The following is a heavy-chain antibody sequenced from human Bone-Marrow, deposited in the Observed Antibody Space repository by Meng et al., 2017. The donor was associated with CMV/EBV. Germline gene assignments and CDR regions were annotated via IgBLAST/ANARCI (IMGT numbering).Heavy chain of an antibody. CDR2: INPNSGGT. J-gene: IGHJ6*02. D-gene: IGHD3-10*01. CDR1: GYTFTGYY. V-gene: IGHV1-2*02. Sequence: ASVTVSCKASGYTFTGYYMHWVRQAPGQGLEWMGWINPNSGGTNYAQKFQGRVTMTRDTSTSTVYMELSSLRSEDTAVYYCAREENYYGSGSYDYYYYYGMDVWGQGTTVTVSS. CDR3: AREENYYGSGSYDYYYYYGMDV.